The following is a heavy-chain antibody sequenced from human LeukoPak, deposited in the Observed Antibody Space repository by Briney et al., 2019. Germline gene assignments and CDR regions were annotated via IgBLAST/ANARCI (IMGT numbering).Heavy chain of an antibody. D-gene: IGHD3-10*01. J-gene: IGHJ4*02. CDR1: GDSISSGHYY. CDR3: ARSGYGSGSEELDY. V-gene: IGHV4-61*01. CDR2: IYYSGST. Sequence: SQTLSLTCTVSGDSISSGHYYWSWIRQHPGKGLEWIGYIYYSGSTNYNPSLKSRVTISVDTSKNQFSLKLSSVTAADTAVYYCARSGYGSGSEELDYWGQGTLVTVSS.